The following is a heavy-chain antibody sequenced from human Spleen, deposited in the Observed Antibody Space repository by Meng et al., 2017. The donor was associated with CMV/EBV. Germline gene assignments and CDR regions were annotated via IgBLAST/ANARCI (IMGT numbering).Heavy chain of an antibody. J-gene: IGHJ4*02. CDR1: GYTFTGYY. Sequence: ASVKVSCKASGYTFTGYYIHWVRQAPGQGLEWTGWINPHSGGASYAQSFQGRVTMTRDTSISTAYMELTSLRFDDTAVYYCARSPDFWSGHFDFWGLGTLVTVSS. CDR3: ARSPDFWSGHFDF. D-gene: IGHD3-3*01. V-gene: IGHV1-2*02. CDR2: INPHSGGA.